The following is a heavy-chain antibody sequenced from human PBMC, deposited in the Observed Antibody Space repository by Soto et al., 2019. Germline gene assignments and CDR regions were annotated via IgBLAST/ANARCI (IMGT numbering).Heavy chain of an antibody. Sequence: EVQLVESGGGLVQPGGSLRLSCAASGFPFRSYSMNWVRQAPGTGLEWFSYISSSSSTIYYADSVKGRFTISRDNAKNSLDLQMNSLRDEDTAVYYCARGLLLRDAFDIWGQGTIVPVSS. CDR1: GFPFRSYS. J-gene: IGHJ3*02. CDR2: ISSSSSTI. CDR3: ARGLLLRDAFDI. V-gene: IGHV3-48*02. D-gene: IGHD4-17*01.